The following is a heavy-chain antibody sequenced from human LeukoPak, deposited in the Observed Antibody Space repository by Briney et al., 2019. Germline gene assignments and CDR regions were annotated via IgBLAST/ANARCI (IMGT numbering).Heavy chain of an antibody. CDR3: ARDPGSGLPFDY. CDR1: GFTFSNYE. Sequence: GGSLRLSCAASGFTFSNYEMNWVRQAPGKGLEWVSYISSSGSNIYYADSVRGRFTISRDNAKNSLYLQMNSLRAEDTAVYYCARDPGSGLPFDYWGQGVLVAVSS. V-gene: IGHV3-48*03. CDR2: ISSSGSNI. J-gene: IGHJ4*02. D-gene: IGHD3-10*01.